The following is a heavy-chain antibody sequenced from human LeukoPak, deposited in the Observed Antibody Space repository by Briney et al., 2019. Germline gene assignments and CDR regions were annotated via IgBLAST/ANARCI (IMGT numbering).Heavy chain of an antibody. CDR2: MSADGINT. D-gene: IGHD2-15*01. CDR1: GFIFNDYA. CDR3: ARDAGSARISWFDS. Sequence: GTSLRLSCKASGFIFNDYAMHWVRQAPGKGLEWVAVMSADGINTFYAASVRGRFTISRDDSQATVNLQMNSLTSEDTAVYYCARDAGSARISWFDSWGQGSLVAVSS. J-gene: IGHJ5*01. V-gene: IGHV3-30-3*01.